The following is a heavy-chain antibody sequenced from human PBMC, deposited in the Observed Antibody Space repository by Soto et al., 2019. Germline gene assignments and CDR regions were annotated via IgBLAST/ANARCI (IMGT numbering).Heavy chain of an antibody. CDR3: AKVNSIVGDGDHDY. J-gene: IGHJ4*02. V-gene: IGHV3-23*01. D-gene: IGHD4-17*01. CDR2: ISSSGDIP. CDR1: GFTFTTNA. Sequence: EVQLLESGGSLVQPGGSLRLSCAASGFTFTTNAMSWVRQPPGKGLEWVSGISSSGDIPYYADSVKGRFTISRDQSKKTVYLQMNSLRAEDTALYYCAKVNSIVGDGDHDYWGQGTLVSVSS.